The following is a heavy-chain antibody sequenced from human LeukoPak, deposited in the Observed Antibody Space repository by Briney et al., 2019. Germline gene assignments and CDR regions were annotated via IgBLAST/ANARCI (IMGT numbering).Heavy chain of an antibody. Sequence: PGGSLRLSCAASGFTFSSYEMNWVRQAPGKGLEWVSYISSSGSTIYYADSVKGGFTISRDNAKNSLYLQMNSLRAEDTAVYYCARGSRVWFGELLFDYWGQGTPVTVSS. CDR3: ARGSRVWFGELLFDY. J-gene: IGHJ4*02. CDR2: ISSSGSTI. CDR1: GFTFSSYE. D-gene: IGHD3-10*01. V-gene: IGHV3-48*03.